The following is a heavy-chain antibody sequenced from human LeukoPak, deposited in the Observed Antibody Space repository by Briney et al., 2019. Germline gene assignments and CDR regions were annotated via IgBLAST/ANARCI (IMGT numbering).Heavy chain of an antibody. CDR2: IGNTGRTI. Sequence: GSLLLSCAAPGFTFSSYEMNWVRQAPGRGLEWVSYIGNTGRTIYYADSVQGRFTISRDNAKNSLYLQMNSLRAEDTAIYYCVRGDRYFFDFWGQGTLVTVSS. D-gene: IGHD1-14*01. J-gene: IGHJ4*02. V-gene: IGHV3-48*03. CDR1: GFTFSSYE. CDR3: VRGDRYFFDF.